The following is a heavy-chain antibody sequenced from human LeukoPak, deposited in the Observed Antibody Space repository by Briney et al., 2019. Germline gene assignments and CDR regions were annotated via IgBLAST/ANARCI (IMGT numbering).Heavy chain of an antibody. CDR2: IWYDGSNK. D-gene: IGHD5-12*01. J-gene: IGHJ4*02. CDR3: AKDRYTGYAGYDY. V-gene: IGHV3-33*06. Sequence: GRSLRLSCAASGFTFSSYGMHWVRQAPGKGLEWVAVIWYDGSNKYYADSVKGRFSISRDNSKNTLYLQMNSLRAEDTAVYYCAKDRYTGYAGYDYWGQGTLVAVSS. CDR1: GFTFSSYG.